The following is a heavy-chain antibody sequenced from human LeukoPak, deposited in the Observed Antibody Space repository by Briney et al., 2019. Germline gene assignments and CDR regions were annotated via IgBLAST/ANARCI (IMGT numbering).Heavy chain of an antibody. V-gene: IGHV1-8*01. CDR1: GYTSTSYD. J-gene: IGHJ3*02. D-gene: IGHD3-22*01. Sequence: ASVKVSCKASGYTSTSYDINWVRQATGQGLEWMGWMNPNSGNTGYAQKFQGRVTMTRNTSISTAYMELSSLRSEDTAVYYCARFGAVVGTYYYDSSGYWGHAFDIWGQGTMVTVSS. CDR2: MNPNSGNT. CDR3: ARFGAVVGTYYYDSSGYWGHAFDI.